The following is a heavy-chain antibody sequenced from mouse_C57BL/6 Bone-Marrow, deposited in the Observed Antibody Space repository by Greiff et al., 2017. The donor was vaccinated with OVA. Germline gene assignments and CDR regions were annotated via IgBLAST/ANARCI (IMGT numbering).Heavy chain of an antibody. D-gene: IGHD1-2*01. J-gene: IGHJ1*03. V-gene: IGHV5S21*01. CDR3: TRPSLLWYFDV. CDR1: GFTFSSYA. Sequence: EVMLVESGEGLVKPGGSLKLSCAASGFTFSSYAMSWVRQTPEKRLEWVAYISSGGAYIYYADTVKGRFTLSRDNARNTLYLQMSSLKSEDTAMYYCTRPSLLWYFDVWGTGTTVTVSS. CDR2: ISSGGAYI.